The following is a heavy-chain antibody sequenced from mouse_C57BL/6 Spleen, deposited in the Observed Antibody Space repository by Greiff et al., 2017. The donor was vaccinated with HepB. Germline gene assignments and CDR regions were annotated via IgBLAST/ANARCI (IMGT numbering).Heavy chain of an antibody. Sequence: EVQLQQSGAELVRPGASVKLSCTASGFNIKDYYMHWVKQRPEQGLEWIGRIDPEDGDTEYAPKFQGKATMTAATSSNTAYLQLSSLTSEDTAVYYCTTSSGYVRGDYWGQGTTLTVSS. V-gene: IGHV14-1*01. CDR1: GFNIKDYY. CDR3: TTSSGYVRGDY. D-gene: IGHD3-2*02. CDR2: IDPEDGDT. J-gene: IGHJ2*01.